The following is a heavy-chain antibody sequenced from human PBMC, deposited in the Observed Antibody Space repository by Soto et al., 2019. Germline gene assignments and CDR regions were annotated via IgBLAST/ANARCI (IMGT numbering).Heavy chain of an antibody. CDR1: GFNLSHNA. CDR3: ASLPGGTAPRTDY. D-gene: IGHD6-13*01. Sequence: GGSLRLSCAASGFNLSHNAMSWVRQAPANGLQGVSTISCSGEKTYYADSEKGRFTISSDRSKNTLYVQMDGLRDDDSAVYCCASLPGGTAPRTDYWGQGTMVTVSS. V-gene: IGHV3-23*01. CDR2: ISCSGEKT. J-gene: IGHJ4*02.